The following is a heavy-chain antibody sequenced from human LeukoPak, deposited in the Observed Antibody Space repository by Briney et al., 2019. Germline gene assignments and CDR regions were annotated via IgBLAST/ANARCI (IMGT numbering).Heavy chain of an antibody. CDR2: IIPISGTI. V-gene: IGHV1-69*06. D-gene: IGHD4-17*01. J-gene: IGHJ4*02. CDR1: GGTFSGYS. CDR3: ARAATVTPYYFDY. Sequence: GASVKVSCKTSGGTFSGYSISWVRQAPGQGLEWMGGIIPISGTIKYAQKFQGRVTMTADRSTSTAYMALSSLRSEDTAVYYCARAATVTPYYFDYWGQGTLVTVSS.